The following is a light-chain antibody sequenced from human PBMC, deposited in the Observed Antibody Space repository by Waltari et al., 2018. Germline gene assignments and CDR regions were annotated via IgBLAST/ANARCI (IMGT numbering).Light chain of an antibody. J-gene: IGKJ4*01. CDR1: QSIRTY. CDR2: DAS. CDR3: QERSNWPGGA. V-gene: IGKV3-11*01. Sequence: EIVLTQSPATLSLSPGERATLSCRASQSIRTYSAWYQHRPGQAPRLLIYDASNRATDIPARFSGSGSGTDFTLTISSLQPEDFAVYYCQERSNWPGGAFGGGTTVEI.